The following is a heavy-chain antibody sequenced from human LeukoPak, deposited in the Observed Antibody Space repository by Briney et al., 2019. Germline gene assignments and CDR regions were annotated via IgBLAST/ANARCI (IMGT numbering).Heavy chain of an antibody. J-gene: IGHJ4*02. Sequence: KSGPTLVNPTQTLTLTCTFSGFSLSTSGMSVSWIRQSPGNALEWLAVIDWDDDKYYSTSLKTRLTISKDSSKNQVVLIMTSMDPVDTATYYCARIRYSDHYFDYWGQGTLVTVSS. CDR2: IDWDDDK. D-gene: IGHD6-13*01. CDR3: ARIRYSDHYFDY. V-gene: IGHV2-70*01. CDR1: GFSLSTSGMS.